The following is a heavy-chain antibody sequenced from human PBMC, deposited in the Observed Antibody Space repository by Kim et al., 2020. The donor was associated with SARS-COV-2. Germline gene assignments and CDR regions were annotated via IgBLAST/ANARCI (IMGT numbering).Heavy chain of an antibody. CDR1: GFRFSNYV. CDR3: ARTEYISGRAFFDY. J-gene: IGHJ4*02. Sequence: LSLTCEASGFRFSNYVLNWVRQAPGKGLEWVSTIDGSGGTTDYADSGRGRFTISRDNSKNTLYLQMSGLRVEDTAVYYCARTEYISGRAFFDYWGRG. V-gene: IGHV3-23*01. D-gene: IGHD6-19*01. CDR2: IDGSGGTT.